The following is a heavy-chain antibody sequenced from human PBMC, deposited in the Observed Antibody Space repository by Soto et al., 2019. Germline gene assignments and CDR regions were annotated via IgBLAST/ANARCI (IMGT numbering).Heavy chain of an antibody. CDR2: IIPIFGTA. J-gene: IGHJ6*02. V-gene: IGHV1-69*01. D-gene: IGHD3-22*01. CDR1: GGTFRSYA. Sequence: QVQLVQSGAEVKKPGSSVKVSCKASGGTFRSYAISWVRQAPGQGLEWMGGIIPIFGTANYAQKFQGRVTITADESTSTAYMELSSLRSEDTAVYYCARVVAKGGYHLTYYYYGMDVWGQGTTGTVSS. CDR3: ARVVAKGGYHLTYYYYGMDV.